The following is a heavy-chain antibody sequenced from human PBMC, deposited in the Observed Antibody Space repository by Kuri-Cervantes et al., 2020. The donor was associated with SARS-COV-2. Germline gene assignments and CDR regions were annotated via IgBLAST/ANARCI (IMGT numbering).Heavy chain of an antibody. Sequence: SGPTLVKPTQTLTLTCTFSGFSLSTSGVGVGWIRQPPGKALEWLALIYWGDDKRYGPSLKSRLTITKDTSKNQVVLTMTNMDPVDTATYYCAHRRWGGSYDYWGQGTLVTVSS. D-gene: IGHD1-26*01. V-gene: IGHV2-5*05. J-gene: IGHJ4*02. CDR3: AHRRWGGSYDY. CDR1: GFSLSTSGVG. CDR2: IYWGDDK.